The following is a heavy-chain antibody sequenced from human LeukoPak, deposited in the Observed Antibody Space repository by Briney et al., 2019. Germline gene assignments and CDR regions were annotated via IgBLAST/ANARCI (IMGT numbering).Heavy chain of an antibody. Sequence: GGSLRLSCAASGFTFSTYAMNWVRQAPGKGLEWVSGISGSGAFTYYADSVKGRFTISRDNSKSTLFLQINSLRAEDTAVYYCVRGYCSGGSCYPRGAFDMWGQGTMVTVSS. CDR3: VRGYCSGGSCYPRGAFDM. J-gene: IGHJ3*02. CDR2: ISGSGAFT. V-gene: IGHV3-23*01. CDR1: GFTFSTYA. D-gene: IGHD2-15*01.